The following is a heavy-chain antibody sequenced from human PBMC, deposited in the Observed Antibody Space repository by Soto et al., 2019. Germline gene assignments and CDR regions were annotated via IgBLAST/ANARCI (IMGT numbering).Heavy chain of an antibody. Sequence: GASVKVSCKVSGYSLTELSIHWVRQAPGKGLEWMGGFDPEDDETIYAQKFQGRVTMTEDTSTDTAYMELSSLRSEDTAVFYCASIAAAGEFDYWGRGTLVTVSS. J-gene: IGHJ4*02. CDR3: ASIAAAGEFDY. CDR2: FDPEDDET. D-gene: IGHD6-13*01. CDR1: GYSLTELS. V-gene: IGHV1-24*01.